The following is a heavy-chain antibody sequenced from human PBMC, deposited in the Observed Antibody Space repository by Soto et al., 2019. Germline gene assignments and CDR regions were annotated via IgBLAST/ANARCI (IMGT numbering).Heavy chain of an antibody. CDR1: GGTFSSYA. CDR2: IIPIFGTA. J-gene: IGHJ6*02. CDR3: ARSQGGSSSLDIYYYYYYGMDV. D-gene: IGHD2-15*01. V-gene: IGHV1-69*01. Sequence: QVQLVQSGAEVKKPGSSVKVSCKAPGGTFSSYAISWVRQAPGQGLEWMGGIIPIFGTAKYAQKFQGRVTVTADESKSTGYMELSSLRSEETAVYYCARSQGGSSSLDIYYYYYYGMDVWGQGTTVTVSS.